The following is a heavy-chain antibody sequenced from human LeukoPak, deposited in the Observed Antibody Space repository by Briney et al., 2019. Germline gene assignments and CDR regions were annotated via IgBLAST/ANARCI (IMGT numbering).Heavy chain of an antibody. V-gene: IGHV1-2*02. CDR3: AREARVTRSWFDP. Sequence: ASVKVSCKASGYTFTGYYMHWVRQAPGQGLEWMGWINPNSGGTNYAQKFQGRVTMTRDTSISTAYMELSRLRSDDTAVYYCAREARVTRSWFDPWGQGTLVTVPS. D-gene: IGHD4-17*01. J-gene: IGHJ5*02. CDR1: GYTFTGYY. CDR2: INPNSGGT.